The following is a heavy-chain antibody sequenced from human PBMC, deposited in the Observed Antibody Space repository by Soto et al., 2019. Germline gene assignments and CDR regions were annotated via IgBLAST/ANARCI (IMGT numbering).Heavy chain of an antibody. CDR1: GFTFSSYD. Sequence: GGSLRLSCAASGFTFSSYDMHWVRQSTGKGLEWVSAIGTAGDTYYPGSVKGRFTISRENAKNSLYLQMNSLRAGDTAVYYCARGGSAYYYYGMDVWGQGTTVTVSS. CDR3: ARGGSAYYYYGMDV. J-gene: IGHJ6*02. D-gene: IGHD3-10*01. V-gene: IGHV3-13*01. CDR2: IGTAGDT.